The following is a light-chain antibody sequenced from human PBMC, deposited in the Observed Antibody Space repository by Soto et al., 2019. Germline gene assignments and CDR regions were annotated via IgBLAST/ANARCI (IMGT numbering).Light chain of an antibody. V-gene: IGKV1-5*03. CDR2: KAS. Sequence: DIQMTQSPSTLSASVGDRVIITCRASEGISNWLACYQQKPGKAPNLLIYKASSLKSGVPLRFSGSGSGTEFTLTINSLQPDDFATYYCQQYDTYWTFGQGTKVEFK. CDR1: EGISNW. J-gene: IGKJ1*01. CDR3: QQYDTYWT.